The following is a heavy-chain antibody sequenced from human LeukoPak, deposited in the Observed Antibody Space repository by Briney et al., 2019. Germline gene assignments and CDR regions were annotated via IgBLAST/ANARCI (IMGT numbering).Heavy chain of an antibody. CDR1: GYTFTSYG. J-gene: IGHJ4*02. Sequence: AASVKVSCKASGYTFTSYGISWVRQAPGQGLEWMGWIHPNSGGTNYAQKFQGRVTMTRDTSISTAYLDLSRLRSDDTAVYYCARVVVRDANNYKDYWGQGTLVTVSS. CDR3: ARVVVRDANNYKDY. D-gene: IGHD5-24*01. CDR2: IHPNSGGT. V-gene: IGHV1-2*02.